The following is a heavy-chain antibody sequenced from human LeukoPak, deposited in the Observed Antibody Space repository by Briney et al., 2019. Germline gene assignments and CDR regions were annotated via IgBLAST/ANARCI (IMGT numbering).Heavy chain of an antibody. D-gene: IGHD1-26*01. CDR2: IRSSSSAI. J-gene: IGHJ4*02. V-gene: IGHV3-48*02. CDR3: MRDRYYSFDQ. Sequence: GGSLRLSCAASGFTFSSYSMNWARQAPGKGLEWLSYIRSSSSAIYYADSVKGRFTISTDNAKNSLYLQMNSLRDEDTAVYYCMRDRYYSFDQWGQGTVVTVSS. CDR1: GFTFSSYS.